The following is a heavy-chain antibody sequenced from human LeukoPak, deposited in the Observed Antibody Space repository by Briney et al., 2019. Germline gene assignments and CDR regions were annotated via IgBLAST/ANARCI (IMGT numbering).Heavy chain of an antibody. V-gene: IGHV3-23*01. J-gene: IGHJ4*02. CDR2: TSGSGGST. D-gene: IGHD3-16*02. CDR3: AKGSSYDYVWGSYRLPFDY. Sequence: GGSLRLSCAASGVTFSSYAMSWVRQAPGKGLEWVSATSGSGGSTYYADSVKGRFTISRDNSKNTLYLQMNSLRAEDTAVYYCAKGSSYDYVWGSYRLPFDYWGQGTLVTVSS. CDR1: GVTFSSYA.